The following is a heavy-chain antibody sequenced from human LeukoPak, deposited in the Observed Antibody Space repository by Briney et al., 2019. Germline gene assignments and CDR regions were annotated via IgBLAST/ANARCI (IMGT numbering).Heavy chain of an antibody. V-gene: IGHV3-23*01. D-gene: IGHD4-17*01. J-gene: IGHJ4*02. Sequence: GGSLRLSCAVSGFTFSSYAMSWVRQAPGKGLGWVSVISGSGGNTYYADSVKGRFTISRDNSRNTLYLQMNSLRAEDTAVYYCAKDLYADYADDYWGQGTLVTVSS. CDR2: ISGSGGNT. CDR1: GFTFSSYA. CDR3: AKDLYADYADDY.